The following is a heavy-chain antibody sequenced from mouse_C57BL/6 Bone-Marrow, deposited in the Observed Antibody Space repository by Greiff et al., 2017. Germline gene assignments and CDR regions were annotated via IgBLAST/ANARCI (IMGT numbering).Heavy chain of an antibody. J-gene: IGHJ4*01. Sequence: VQLQESGAELMKPGASVKLSCKATGYTFTGYWIEWVKQRPGHGLEWIGEILPGSGSTNYTEKVKGKATFTADTSSNTAYMQLSSLTTEDSAIYYCARQDSLAMDYGGQGTSVTVSS. CDR3: ARQDSLAMDY. CDR1: GYTFTGYW. CDR2: ILPGSGST. D-gene: IGHD6-2*01. V-gene: IGHV1-9*01.